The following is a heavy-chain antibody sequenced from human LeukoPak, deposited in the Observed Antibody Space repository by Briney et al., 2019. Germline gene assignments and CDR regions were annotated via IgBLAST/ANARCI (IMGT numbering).Heavy chain of an antibody. CDR3: VKVEGGNLHDAFGI. V-gene: IGHV3-43*01. CDR2: ISWDGDSI. J-gene: IGHJ3*02. D-gene: IGHD4-23*01. CDR1: GFTFDDFA. Sequence: PGGSLRLSCAASGFTFDDFAMHWVRQAPGKGLEWVSLISWDGDSIYYANSVKGRFTISRDNSKDSLYLQMNSLRREDTALYYCVKVEGGNLHDAFGIWGQGTMVTVSS.